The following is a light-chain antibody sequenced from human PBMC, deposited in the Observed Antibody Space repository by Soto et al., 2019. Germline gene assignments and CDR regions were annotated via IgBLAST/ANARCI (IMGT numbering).Light chain of an antibody. Sequence: EIVLTQSPGILSLSPGERATLSCRASQNLSNYYLAWYQQKPGQAPRLLIYGASTRDTGIPDRFSGSGSGTYFPLSISRLEPEDFEVYYCQHFANSIIFRQGTRLEI. V-gene: IGKV3-20*01. CDR1: QNLSNYY. CDR3: QHFANSII. J-gene: IGKJ5*01. CDR2: GAS.